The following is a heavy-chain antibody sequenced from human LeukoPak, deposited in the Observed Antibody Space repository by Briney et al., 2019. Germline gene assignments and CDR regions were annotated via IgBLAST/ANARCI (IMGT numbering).Heavy chain of an antibody. V-gene: IGHV6-1*01. CDR2: TYYTSKWSS. CDR1: GDTVSNNSAT. D-gene: IGHD3-16*01. J-gene: IGHJ3*02. CDR3: ARIGHPWGIEDAFDI. Sequence: SQTLSLTCAISGDTVSNNSATWNWIRPSPSRGLEWLGRTYYTSKWSSDYAVSVKSRITINPDTSKNQFSLQLNSVTPEDTAVYYCARIGHPWGIEDAFDIWGQGTMVTVSS.